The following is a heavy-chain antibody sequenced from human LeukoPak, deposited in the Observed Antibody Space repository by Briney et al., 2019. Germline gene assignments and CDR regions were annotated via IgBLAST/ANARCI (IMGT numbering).Heavy chain of an antibody. CDR1: GGSISSGGYY. D-gene: IGHD2-15*01. CDR2: IYCSGST. V-gene: IGHV4-31*03. CDR3: ARGADCSGGSCYPGNWFDP. J-gene: IGHJ5*02. Sequence: PSPTLSLTCTVSGGSISSGGYYWSWIRQHPGKGLEWIGYIYCSGSTYYNPSLKSRVTISVDTSKNQFSLKLSSVTAADTAVYYCARGADCSGGSCYPGNWFDPWGQGTLVTVSS.